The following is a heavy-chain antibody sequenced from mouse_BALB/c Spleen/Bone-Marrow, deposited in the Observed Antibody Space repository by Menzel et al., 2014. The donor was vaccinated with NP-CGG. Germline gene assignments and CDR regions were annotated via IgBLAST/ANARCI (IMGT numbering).Heavy chain of an antibody. J-gene: IGHJ3*01. CDR1: GYSFTSYW. Sequence: QVQLQQSGPQLVRPGASVKISCKASGYSFTSYWMHWVKQRPGQGLEWIGMIDPSDSETRLNQKFKGKATLTVDKSSSTAYMQLSSPTSEDSAVYYCARDKGAWFAYWGQGTLVTVSA. V-gene: IGHV1-74*01. CDR2: IDPSDSET. CDR3: ARDKGAWFAY.